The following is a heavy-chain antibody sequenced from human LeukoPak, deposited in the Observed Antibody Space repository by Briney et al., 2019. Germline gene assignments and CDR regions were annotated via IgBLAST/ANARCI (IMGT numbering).Heavy chain of an antibody. V-gene: IGHV4-4*02. J-gene: IGHJ4*02. CDR1: GGSISSSNW. CDR3: ARETYYYGSGGYYNFDY. D-gene: IGHD3-10*01. CDR2: IYHSGST. Sequence: PSGTLSLTCAVSGGSISSSNWWSWVRQPPGKGLEWIGEIYHSGSTNYNPSLKSRVTISVDKSKNQFSLKLSSVTAADTAVYYCARETYYYGSGGYYNFDYWGQGTLVTVSS.